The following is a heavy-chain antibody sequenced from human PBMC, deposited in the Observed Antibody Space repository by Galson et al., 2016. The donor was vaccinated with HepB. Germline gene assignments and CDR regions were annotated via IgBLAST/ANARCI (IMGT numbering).Heavy chain of an antibody. D-gene: IGHD6-13*01. CDR3: ARVRRSWYYFDY. CDR1: GFTFSSYA. CDR2: ISSNGDST. V-gene: IGHV3-64D*06. Sequence: SLRLSCAASGFTFSSYAMHWVRQAPGKGVEYVSSISSNGDSTYYTDSVKGRFTISRDNSKNTLNLQMSSLRAEDTAVYYCARVRRSWYYFDYWGQGTLVTVSS. J-gene: IGHJ4*02.